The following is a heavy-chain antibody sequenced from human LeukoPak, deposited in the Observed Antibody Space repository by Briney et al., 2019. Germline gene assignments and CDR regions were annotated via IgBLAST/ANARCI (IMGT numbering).Heavy chain of an antibody. CDR2: ISYTGST. CDR3: ARVISSGVVDY. J-gene: IGHJ4*02. V-gene: IGHV4-59*11. D-gene: IGHD6-19*01. Sequence: PSETLSLTCTVSGGPISSHYWSWIRQPPGKGLEWIGYISYTGSTSYNPSIKSRVTISVDTSKKQFSLRLSSVTAADTTLYYCARVISSGVVDYWGQGTLVTVSS. CDR1: GGPISSHY.